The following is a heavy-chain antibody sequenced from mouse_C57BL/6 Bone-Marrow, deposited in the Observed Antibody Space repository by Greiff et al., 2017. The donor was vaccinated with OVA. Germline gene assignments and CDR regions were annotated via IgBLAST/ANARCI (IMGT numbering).Heavy chain of an antibody. CDR1: GYTFTDYE. V-gene: IGHV1-15*01. CDR3: TRGAYYYMKDY. CDR2: IDPETGGT. J-gene: IGHJ4*01. D-gene: IGHD2-10*01. Sequence: VQLQQSGAELVRPGASVTLSCKASGYTFTDYEMHWVKQTPVHGLEWIGAIDPETGGTAYNQKFKGKAILTADKSSSTAYMELRSLTSEDSAVYYCTRGAYYYMKDYWGQGTSVTVSS.